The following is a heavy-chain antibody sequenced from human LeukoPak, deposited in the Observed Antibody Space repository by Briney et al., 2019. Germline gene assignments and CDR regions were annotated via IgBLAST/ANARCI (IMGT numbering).Heavy chain of an antibody. CDR2: ISGSGGST. CDR3: AKSVESAAPTNPYFDY. Sequence: GGSLRLSCAATGFTFSDYAMSWVRQALGKGLKWVSVISGSGGSTYNVDPVKGRFTISRDNSKNTLYLQMNSLRAEDTAVYYCAKSVESAAPTNPYFDYWGQGILVTVSS. V-gene: IGHV3-23*01. J-gene: IGHJ4*02. D-gene: IGHD1-1*01. CDR1: GFTFSDYA.